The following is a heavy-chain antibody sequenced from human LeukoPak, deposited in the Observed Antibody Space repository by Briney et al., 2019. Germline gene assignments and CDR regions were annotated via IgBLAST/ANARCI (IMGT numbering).Heavy chain of an antibody. D-gene: IGHD4-17*01. Sequence: GGSLRLSCAASGFTFNSYTMHWVRQVSGKGLEWVSIIYGDGSTYYADSLKGRFTISRDNSKNTLYLQMNSLRAEDAAVYYCARTTVTPGSYDAFDIWGQGTMVTVSS. J-gene: IGHJ3*02. CDR3: ARTTVTPGSYDAFDI. CDR1: GFTFNSYT. CDR2: IYGDGST. V-gene: IGHV3-53*01.